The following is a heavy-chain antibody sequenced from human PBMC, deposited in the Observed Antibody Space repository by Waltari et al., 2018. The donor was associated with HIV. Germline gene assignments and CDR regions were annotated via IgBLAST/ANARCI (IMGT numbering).Heavy chain of an antibody. CDR1: GGLLLRYS. D-gene: IGHD3-10*01. J-gene: IGHJ4*02. Sequence: QFQLVQSGAEVRRPGSSVRVSCKASGGLLLRYSINWVRQAPGQGLEWMVRMSPRSDKPKYEQQFQGRVTSTADSSKSTAYMELNSRRSGDTAVYYCATARETMGVDFDYWGQGTLVTVSS. CDR3: ATARETMGVDFDY. V-gene: IGHV1-69*02. CDR2: MSPRSDKP.